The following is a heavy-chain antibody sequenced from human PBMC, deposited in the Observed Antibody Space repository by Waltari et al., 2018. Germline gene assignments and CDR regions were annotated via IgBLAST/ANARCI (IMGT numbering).Heavy chain of an antibody. J-gene: IGHJ4*02. CDR1: GGSISNRHYY. CDR3: AATRQGGGV. V-gene: IGHV4-39*07. CDR2: IYYNAKT. Sequence: QLQLQESGPGPVKPSETLSLTCAVPGGSISNRHYYWGWFRQPPGKGLEWIASIYYNAKTYNHPSLKSRVSISVDTSKNTFSLELTSVTAADSAVYFCAATRQGGGVWGQGNLVTVSS.